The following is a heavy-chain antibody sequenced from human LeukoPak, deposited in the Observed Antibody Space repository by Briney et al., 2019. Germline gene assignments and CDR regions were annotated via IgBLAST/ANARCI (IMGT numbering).Heavy chain of an antibody. J-gene: IGHJ4*02. CDR1: GFIFSNCW. Sequence: PGGSLRLSCTASGFIFSNCWMHWVRQVPGKGLVWVSRIKTDGSTTTYADSVKGRFTISRDNARNTLYLQMNSLRAEDTAIYYCVRVGGPDYYFDHWGQGILVTVSS. CDR3: VRVGGPDYYFDH. D-gene: IGHD3-10*01. CDR2: IKTDGSTT. V-gene: IGHV3-74*01.